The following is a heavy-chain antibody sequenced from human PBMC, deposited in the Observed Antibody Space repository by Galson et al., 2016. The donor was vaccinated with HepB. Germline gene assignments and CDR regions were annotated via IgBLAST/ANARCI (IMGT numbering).Heavy chain of an antibody. V-gene: IGHV5-51*01. CDR3: ARHECRGSDCFSAYDF. CDR1: GYRFANYW. Sequence: QSGAEVKKPGESLKISCKGSGYRFANYWIGWVRQMPGKGLESIGIVYPGNSEIRYSPSFQGQVTISADKSITTVYLQWKSLKASDSAIYHCARHECRGSDCFSAYDFWGQGTVVTVSS. J-gene: IGHJ3*01. D-gene: IGHD2-21*02. CDR2: VYPGNSEI.